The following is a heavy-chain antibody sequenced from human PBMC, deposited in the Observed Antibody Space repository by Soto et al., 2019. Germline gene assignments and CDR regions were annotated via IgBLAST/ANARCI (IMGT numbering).Heavy chain of an antibody. CDR1: GFTFTSSA. CDR3: AADATAWQQMVPSDY. Sequence: VASVKVSCKASGFTFTSSAFQWVRQARGQRLEWIGWIAVGSGYTNYAQRFQDRVTLTSDMSTATTYMELSRLTSEDTAIYYCAADATAWQQMVPSDYWGQGTLVTVSS. CDR2: IAVGSGYT. J-gene: IGHJ4*02. D-gene: IGHD2-8*01. V-gene: IGHV1-58*01.